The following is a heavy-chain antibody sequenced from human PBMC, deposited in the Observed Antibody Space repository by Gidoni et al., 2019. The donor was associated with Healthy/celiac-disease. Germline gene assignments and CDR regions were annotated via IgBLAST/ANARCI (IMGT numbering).Heavy chain of an antibody. J-gene: IGHJ6*02. CDR2: ISLNSGSI. V-gene: IGHV3-9*01. Sequence: EVQLVESGGGLVQPGRSLRLYCAASGFTFDDYAMHWVRQAPGKGLEWVSGISLNSGSIGYADSLKGRFTISRDNAKNSLYLQMNSLRAEDTALYYCAKGGLFGELFYYYGMDVWGQGTTVTVSS. CDR3: AKGGLFGELFYYYGMDV. CDR1: GFTFDDYA. D-gene: IGHD3-10*02.